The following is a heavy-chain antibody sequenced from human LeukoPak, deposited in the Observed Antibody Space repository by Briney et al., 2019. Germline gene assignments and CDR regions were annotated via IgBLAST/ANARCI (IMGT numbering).Heavy chain of an antibody. Sequence: GGSLRLSCAASGFTFSTYSMSWVRQAPGKGLEWVSYISRSSSTIYYADSVKGRFTISRDNAKNSLYLQMNSLRAEDTAVYYCARMSFDILTGYYIGIDYWGQGTLVTVSS. J-gene: IGHJ4*02. CDR2: ISRSSSTI. CDR1: GFTFSTYS. V-gene: IGHV3-48*01. D-gene: IGHD3-9*01. CDR3: ARMSFDILTGYYIGIDY.